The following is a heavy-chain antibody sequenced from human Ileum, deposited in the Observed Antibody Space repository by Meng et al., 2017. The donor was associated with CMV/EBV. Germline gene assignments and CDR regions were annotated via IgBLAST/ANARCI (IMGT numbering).Heavy chain of an antibody. V-gene: IGHV3-66*01. CDR3: VGVGAP. D-gene: IGHD1-26*01. Sequence: EVQLVGAGGGFVQPGGSLRLSCEASGFIVSSTYMTWVRQAPGKGLEWVSVIYASGSTFYADSVKGRFTISRDNSENTLFLQMSSLRVEDTAVYYCVGVGAPGGQGTLVTVSS. CDR1: GFIVSSTY. CDR2: IYASGST. J-gene: IGHJ4*02.